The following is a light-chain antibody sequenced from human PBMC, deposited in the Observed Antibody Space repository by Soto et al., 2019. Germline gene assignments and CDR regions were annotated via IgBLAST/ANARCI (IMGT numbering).Light chain of an antibody. J-gene: IGKJ5*01. CDR3: MQGLQTPPT. V-gene: IGKV2-28*01. CDR2: LGS. CDR1: QILLHSNGYNY. Sequence: DIVMTQSPLALPVTRVDPASISFRSAQILLHSNGYNYLDWYLQKPGHSPQLLIYLGSSRSSGVPDRFSGSGSGTDFTLKISRVEAEDVGIYYCMQGLQTPPTFGQGTRLEN.